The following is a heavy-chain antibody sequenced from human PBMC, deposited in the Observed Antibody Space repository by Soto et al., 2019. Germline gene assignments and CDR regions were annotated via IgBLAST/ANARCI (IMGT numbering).Heavy chain of an antibody. Sequence: EVQLVESGGGLVQPGGSLRLSCAASGFTFIKYWMHWVRQVPGKGLMWVSRINGDETHRSYADFAKGRFTISRDNAQNTVYLQMNSLSAEDTGVYYCARDFTPALTTGDDFDYWGQGILVTVSS. V-gene: IGHV3-74*01. J-gene: IGHJ4*02. D-gene: IGHD2-15*01. CDR3: ARDFTPALTTGDDFDY. CDR1: GFTFIKYW. CDR2: INGDETHR.